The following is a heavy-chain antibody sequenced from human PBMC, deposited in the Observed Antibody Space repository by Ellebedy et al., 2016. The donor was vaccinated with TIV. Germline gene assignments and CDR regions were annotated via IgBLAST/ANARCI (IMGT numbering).Heavy chain of an antibody. V-gene: IGHV4-34*01. Sequence: SETLSLXCAVYGGSFSGYYWSWIRQPPGKGLEWIGEINHSGSTNYNPSLKSRVTISVDTSKNQFSLKLSSVTAADTAVYYCARGNDFDYWGQGTLVTVSS. CDR3: ARGNDFDY. CDR1: GGSFSGYY. J-gene: IGHJ4*02. CDR2: INHSGST.